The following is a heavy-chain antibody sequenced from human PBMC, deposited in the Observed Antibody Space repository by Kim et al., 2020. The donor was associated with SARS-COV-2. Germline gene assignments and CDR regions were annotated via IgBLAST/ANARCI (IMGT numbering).Heavy chain of an antibody. CDR1: GFTFDTLG. D-gene: IGHD1-26*01. Sequence: GGSLRLSCTVSGFTFDTLGMSWVRQAPGKGLEWVCGINWDGGLTEYADSVKGRFTISRDNAKKSLYLQMNSLRVEDTALFHCVKGSYSDKYDMWGQGTMVTVSS. CDR2: INWDGGLT. V-gene: IGHV3-20*01. J-gene: IGHJ3*02. CDR3: VKGSYSDKYDM.